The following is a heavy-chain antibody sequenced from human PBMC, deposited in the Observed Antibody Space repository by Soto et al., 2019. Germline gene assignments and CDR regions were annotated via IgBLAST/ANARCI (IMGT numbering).Heavy chain of an antibody. CDR3: AREIAVRFLEWSEQDYYYYYYMDV. J-gene: IGHJ6*03. CDR2: IYYSGST. V-gene: IGHV4-39*01. D-gene: IGHD3-3*01. CDR1: GGSMSSSIYY. Sequence: SETLALTCTVSGGSMSSSIYYWGWIRQPPGKGLEWIGSIYYSGSTYYNPSLKSRVTISVDTSKNQFSLKVSSVTAADTAVYYCAREIAVRFLEWSEQDYYYYYYMDVWGKGTTVTVSS.